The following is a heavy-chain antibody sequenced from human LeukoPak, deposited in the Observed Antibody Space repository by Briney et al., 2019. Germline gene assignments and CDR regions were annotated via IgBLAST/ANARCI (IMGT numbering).Heavy chain of an antibody. CDR1: GGSVSSYY. J-gene: IGHJ4*02. V-gene: IGHV4-31*03. CDR3: ARGRSSDY. D-gene: IGHD6-6*01. Sequence: TLSLTCSVSGGSVSSYYWSWIRQHPGKGLEWIGYIYDSGSTYYNPSLKSRVTISVDTSKNQFSLKLSSVTAADTAVYYCARGRSSDYWGQGTLVTVSS. CDR2: IYDSGST.